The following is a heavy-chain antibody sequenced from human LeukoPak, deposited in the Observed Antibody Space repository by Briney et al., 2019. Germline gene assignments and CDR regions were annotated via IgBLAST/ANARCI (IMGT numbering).Heavy chain of an antibody. Sequence: GGSLRLSCAASGFTFSSYAMSWVRQAPGKGLEWVSAISGSGGSTYYADSVKGRFTISRDNSKNTLCLQMNSLRAEDTAVYYCAKQSIAAAGTDYFDYWGQGTLVTVSS. V-gene: IGHV3-23*01. CDR3: AKQSIAAAGTDYFDY. CDR1: GFTFSSYA. D-gene: IGHD6-13*01. CDR2: ISGSGGST. J-gene: IGHJ4*02.